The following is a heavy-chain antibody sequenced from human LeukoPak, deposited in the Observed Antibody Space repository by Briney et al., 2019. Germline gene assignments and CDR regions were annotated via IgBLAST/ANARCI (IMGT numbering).Heavy chain of an antibody. V-gene: IGHV4-34*01. CDR3: ARGRGRLRFFDY. CDR2: INHSGST. CDR1: GGSFSGYY. Sequence: SETLSLTCAVYGGSFSGYYWSWIRQPPGKGLEWIGEINHSGSTNYNPSLKSRVTISVDTSKNQFSLKLSSVTAADTAVYYCARGRGRLRFFDYWGQGTLVTVSS. D-gene: IGHD5-12*01. J-gene: IGHJ4*02.